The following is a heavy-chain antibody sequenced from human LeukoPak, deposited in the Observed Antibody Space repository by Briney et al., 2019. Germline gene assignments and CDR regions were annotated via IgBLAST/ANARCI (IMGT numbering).Heavy chain of an antibody. J-gene: IGHJ4*02. CDR1: GFTVSSNY. V-gene: IGHV3-66*04. Sequence: GGSLRLSCAASGFTVSSNYMSWVRQAPGKGLEWVSVIYSGGSTYYADSVKGRFTISRDNSKNTLYLQMNSLRAEDTAVYYCARPNPKGSGYSLDYWGQGTLVTVSS. CDR2: IYSGGST. CDR3: ARPNPKGSGYSLDY. D-gene: IGHD6-19*01.